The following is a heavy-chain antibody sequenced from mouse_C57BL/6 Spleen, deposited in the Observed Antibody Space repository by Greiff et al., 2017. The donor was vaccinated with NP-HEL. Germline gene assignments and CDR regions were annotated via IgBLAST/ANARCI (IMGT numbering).Heavy chain of an antibody. CDR2: IAPNSGGT. V-gene: IGHV1-72*01. CDR3: ARSGESPLCFDV. J-gene: IGHJ1*03. Sequence: QVQLQQPGAELVKPGASVKLSCKASGYTFTSYWMHWVKQRPGRGLEWIGRIAPNSGGTKYNEKFKSKATLTVDKPSSTAYMQLSSLTSEDSAVYYCARSGESPLCFDVWGTGTTVTVSS. D-gene: IGHD3-1*01. CDR1: GYTFTSYW.